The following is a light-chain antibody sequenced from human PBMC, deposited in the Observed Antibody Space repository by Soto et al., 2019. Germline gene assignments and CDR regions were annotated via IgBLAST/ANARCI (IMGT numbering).Light chain of an antibody. V-gene: IGKV1-5*03. CDR3: QQYNSYLIT. J-gene: IGKJ5*01. CDR2: KAS. Sequence: IQMPHSPSTLSGSVIERVTTTCLASQSISSWLAWYQQKPAKAPKLLIYKASSSESGVPSRFSGGGAGTEFTLTISSLQPDDFATYYCQQYNSYLITFGQGTRLEIK. CDR1: QSISSW.